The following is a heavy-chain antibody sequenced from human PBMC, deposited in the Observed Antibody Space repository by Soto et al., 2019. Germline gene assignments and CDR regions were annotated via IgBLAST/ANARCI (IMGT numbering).Heavy chain of an antibody. CDR1: GGSFSGYY. Sequence: KTSETLSLTCAVYGGSFSGYYWSWIRQPPGKGLEWIGEINHSGSTNYNPSLKSRVTISVDTSKSQFSLNVTSVTAADAAVYLCARWRYCLTGRCFPNWFDSWGQGALVTVSS. D-gene: IGHD7-27*01. CDR2: INHSGST. V-gene: IGHV4-34*01. CDR3: ARWRYCLTGRCFPNWFDS. J-gene: IGHJ5*01.